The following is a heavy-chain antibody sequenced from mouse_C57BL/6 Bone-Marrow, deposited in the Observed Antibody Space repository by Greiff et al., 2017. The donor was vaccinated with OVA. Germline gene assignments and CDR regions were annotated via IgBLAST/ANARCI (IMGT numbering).Heavy chain of an antibody. D-gene: IGHD1-1*01. CDR3: ASHYYGSSYHWYFDV. J-gene: IGHJ1*03. CDR1: GFSLTSYG. Sequence: QVQLQQSGPGLVQPSQSLSITCTVSGFSLTSYGVHWVRQSPGKGLEWLGVIWSGGSTDYNAAFISRLSISKDNSKSQVFCKMNSLQADDTAIYYCASHYYGSSYHWYFDVWGTGTTVTVSS. CDR2: IWSGGST. V-gene: IGHV2-2*01.